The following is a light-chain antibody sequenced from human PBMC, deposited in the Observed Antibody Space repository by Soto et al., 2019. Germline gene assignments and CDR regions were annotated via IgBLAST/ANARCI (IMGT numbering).Light chain of an antibody. Sequence: DIQMTQSPSSLSASVGDRVTITCQASRDIKKYLNWYQQEPGKAPKLLIYDASTLTTGVPSRFSGSGSGADFTFTINSLQPEDIATYYCQQYDNVHSVTFGGGTKVEIK. CDR1: RDIKKY. CDR3: QQYDNVHSVT. J-gene: IGKJ4*01. CDR2: DAS. V-gene: IGKV1-33*01.